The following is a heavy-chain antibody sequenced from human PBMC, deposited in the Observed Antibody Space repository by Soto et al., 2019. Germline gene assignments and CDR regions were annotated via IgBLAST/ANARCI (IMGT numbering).Heavy chain of an antibody. D-gene: IGHD3-10*01. Sequence: QVQLVESGGGVVQPGRSLRLSCAASGFTFSSYGMHWVRQAPGKGLEWVAVISYDGSNKYYADSVKGRFTISRDNSKNTLYLQMNRLTAEDTAVYYWAKDRNYYGSGSSAEGFDYWGQGTLVTVSS. CDR1: GFTFSSYG. V-gene: IGHV3-30*18. CDR2: ISYDGSNK. J-gene: IGHJ4*02. CDR3: AKDRNYYGSGSSAEGFDY.